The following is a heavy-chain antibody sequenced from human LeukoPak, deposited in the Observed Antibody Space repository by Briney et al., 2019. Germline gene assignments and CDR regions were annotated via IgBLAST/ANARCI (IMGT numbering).Heavy chain of an antibody. CDR2: IYYSGST. V-gene: IGHV4-39*01. J-gene: IGHJ4*02. Sequence: SETLSLTCTASGATIISTYYWGWIRQPPGKGLEWIGSIYYSGSTYYNPSLKSRVTISVDTSKNQLSLKLSSVTAADTAVYSCARHEFSGSYIDFWGQGTLVTVSS. CDR3: ARHEFSGSYIDF. CDR1: GATIISTYY. D-gene: IGHD1-26*01.